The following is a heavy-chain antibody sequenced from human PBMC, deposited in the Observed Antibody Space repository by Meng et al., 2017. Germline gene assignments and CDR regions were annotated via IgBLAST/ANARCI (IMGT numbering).Heavy chain of an antibody. CDR2: IIPIFGTA. D-gene: IGHD3-10*01. J-gene: IGHJ6*02. CDR3: ARSIPSSGSRAYYGMDV. Sequence: SVKVSCKASGGTFSSYAISWVRQAAGQGLEWMGGIIPIFGTANYTQKFQGRVTITADESTSTAYMELSSLRSEDTAVYYCARSIPSSGSRAYYGMDVWGQGTTVTVSS. V-gene: IGHV1-69*13. CDR1: GGTFSSYA.